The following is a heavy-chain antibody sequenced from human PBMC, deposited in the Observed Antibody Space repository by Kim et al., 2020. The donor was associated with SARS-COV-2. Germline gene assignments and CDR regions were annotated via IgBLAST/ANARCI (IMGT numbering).Heavy chain of an antibody. CDR2: IIPIFGTA. V-gene: IGHV1-69*13. D-gene: IGHD2-21*02. CDR1: GGTFSSYA. Sequence: SVKVSCKASGGTFSSYAISWVRQAPGQGLEWMGGIIPIFGTANYAQKFQGRVTITADESTSTAYMELSSLRSEDTAVYYCARALVYCGGDCYLRHWYFDLWGRGTLVTVSS. J-gene: IGHJ2*01. CDR3: ARALVYCGGDCYLRHWYFDL.